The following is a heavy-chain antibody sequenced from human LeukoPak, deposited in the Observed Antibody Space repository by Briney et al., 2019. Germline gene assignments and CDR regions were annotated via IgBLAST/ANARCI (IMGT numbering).Heavy chain of an antibody. J-gene: IGHJ4*02. V-gene: IGHV4-30-4*08. D-gene: IGHD4-17*01. CDR2: IYYSGDT. CDR1: GASIRTGLYY. CDR3: ARRTTVTMMFDY. Sequence: SETLSLTCTVSGASIRTGLYYWSWIRQSPGKGLEWIGYIYYSGDTYYNPSLEGRLTISVDTSKNQFSLKLSSVTAADTAVYYCARRTTVTMMFDYWGQGTLVTVSS.